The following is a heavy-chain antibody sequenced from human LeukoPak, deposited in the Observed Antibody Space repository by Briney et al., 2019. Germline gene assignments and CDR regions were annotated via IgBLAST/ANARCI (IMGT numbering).Heavy chain of an antibody. D-gene: IGHD3-22*01. V-gene: IGHV4-38-2*01. CDR2: IYDSRST. J-gene: IGHJ4*02. CDR1: GYSISSDYY. Sequence: SETLSLTCADSGYSISSDYYRWFIRHPPGELLGLVCIIYDSRSTYYTASLKSRVTISVDNSKNQLSLKLSAVTAADTAGYYCARHLITMIVVDPPLWCDYWGQGTLVTVSS. CDR3: ARHLITMIVVDPPLWCDY.